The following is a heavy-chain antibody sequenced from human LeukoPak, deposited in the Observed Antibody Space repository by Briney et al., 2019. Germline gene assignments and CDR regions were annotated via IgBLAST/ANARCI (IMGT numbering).Heavy chain of an antibody. Sequence: GGSLRPSCAASGFDFSTYAINWVRQAPGKGLEWVSSISTTSSYIFYADSLKGRFTISRDNAKNSVYLQMNSLRPEDTAVYYCSRDRLGGLDYWGQGTLVTVSS. D-gene: IGHD5-12*01. J-gene: IGHJ4*02. V-gene: IGHV3-21*01. CDR3: SRDRLGGLDY. CDR1: GFDFSTYA. CDR2: ISTTSSYI.